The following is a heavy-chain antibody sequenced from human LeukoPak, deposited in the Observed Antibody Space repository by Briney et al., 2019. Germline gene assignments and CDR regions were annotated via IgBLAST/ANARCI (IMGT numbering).Heavy chain of an antibody. CDR1: GYRFTSYW. CDR3: ARRPTYDSSGYYPNWFDP. CDR2: IYPGDSDT. V-gene: IGHV5-51*01. Sequence: GESLKISCKGSGYRFTSYWIGWVRQMPGKGLEWMGIIYPGDSDTRYSPSFQGQVTISADKSISTAYLQWSSLKASDTAMYYCARRPTYDSSGYYPNWFDPWGQGTLVTVSS. D-gene: IGHD3-22*01. J-gene: IGHJ5*02.